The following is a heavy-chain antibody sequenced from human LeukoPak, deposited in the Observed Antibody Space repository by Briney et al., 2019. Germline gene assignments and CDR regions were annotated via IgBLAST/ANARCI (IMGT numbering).Heavy chain of an antibody. J-gene: IGHJ4*02. CDR2: ISHIGST. CDR3: ARDPGRWQQLGYLDY. CDR1: GDSVSSGSYY. D-gene: IGHD5-24*01. Sequence: SETLSLTCTVSGDSVSSGSYYWSWIRQPPGKRLEWIGYISHIGSTNYNPFLKSRVTISVDTSKNQFSLKLTSVTAADTAVYYCARDPGRWQQLGYLDYWGQGMLVTVSS. V-gene: IGHV4-61*01.